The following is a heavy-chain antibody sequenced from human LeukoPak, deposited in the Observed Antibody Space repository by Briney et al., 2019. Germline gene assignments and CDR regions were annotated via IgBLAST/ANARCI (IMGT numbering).Heavy chain of an antibody. J-gene: IGHJ6*03. CDR1: GLTFSSYG. Sequence: GGSLRLSCAASGLTFSSYGMHWVRQAPGKGLEWVAFIRYDGSNKYYADSVKGRFTISGDNSKNTLYLQMNSLRAEDTAVYYCAKDHEYCSSTSCLVGYYYYYMDVWGKGTTVTVSS. V-gene: IGHV3-30*02. D-gene: IGHD2-2*01. CDR2: IRYDGSNK. CDR3: AKDHEYCSSTSCLVGYYYYYMDV.